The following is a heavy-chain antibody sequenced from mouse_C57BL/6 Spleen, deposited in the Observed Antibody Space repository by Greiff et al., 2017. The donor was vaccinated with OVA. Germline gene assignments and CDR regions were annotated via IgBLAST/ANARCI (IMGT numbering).Heavy chain of an antibody. CDR3: GHGAGFDY. CDR2: IFPGSGST. Sequence: QVQLQQSGPELVRPGASVKISCKASGYTFTSYWMQWVRQRPGQGLEWIGEIFPGSGSTNYNEKFKGKATLTVDTSSSTAYMQLSSLASEDSAVYFCGHGAGFDYWGQGTTLTVSS. J-gene: IGHJ2*01. V-gene: IGHV1-56*01. D-gene: IGHD3-3*01. CDR1: GYTFTSYW.